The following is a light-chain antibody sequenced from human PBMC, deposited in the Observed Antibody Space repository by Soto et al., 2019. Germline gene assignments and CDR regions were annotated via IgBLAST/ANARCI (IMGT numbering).Light chain of an antibody. CDR2: KAS. Sequence: DIQMTQSPSTLSASVGDRVTITCRASQSISSWLAWYQQKPGKAPKLLIYKASSLESGVPSRFSGSGSGTEFTLTISSLQTDDFAIYYCQQYNSYPWTFGQGTKVEIK. CDR3: QQYNSYPWT. J-gene: IGKJ1*01. CDR1: QSISSW. V-gene: IGKV1-5*03.